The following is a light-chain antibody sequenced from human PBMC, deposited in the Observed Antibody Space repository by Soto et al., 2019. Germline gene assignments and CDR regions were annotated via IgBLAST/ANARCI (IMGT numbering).Light chain of an antibody. J-gene: IGLJ2*01. CDR3: SSYAGSDNFVL. V-gene: IGLV2-8*01. CDR2: EVI. Sequence: QSVLSQPPSASGSPGQSVTISCTGSSSDVGGYNFVSWYQHLPGKAPKLMIYEVIQRPSGVPDRFSGSKSGNTASLTVSGLQAEDEAEYYCSSYAGSDNFVLFGGGTKLTVL. CDR1: SSDVGGYNF.